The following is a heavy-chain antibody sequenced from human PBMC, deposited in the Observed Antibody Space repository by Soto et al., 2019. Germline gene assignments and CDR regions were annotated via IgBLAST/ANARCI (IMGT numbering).Heavy chain of an antibody. V-gene: IGHV3-23*01. CDR1: GFSFGTYV. CDR2: ISGSGGRV. CDR3: AKDRGLVATIKAGNWFDP. Sequence: PGGSLRLSCAASGFSFGTYVMNWVRQAPGKGLEWVSGISGSGGRVYSADSVKGRFTISRDNSRNTLYLQMNSLRAEDTAVYYCAKDRGLVATIKAGNWFDPWGQGTLVTVSS. D-gene: IGHD5-12*01. J-gene: IGHJ5*02.